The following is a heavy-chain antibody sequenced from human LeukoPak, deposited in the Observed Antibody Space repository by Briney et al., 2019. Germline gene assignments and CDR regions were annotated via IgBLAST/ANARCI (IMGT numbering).Heavy chain of an antibody. D-gene: IGHD2-2*01. CDR1: GFTFSSYE. CDR3: ARDRVVVVPSAYYYYGMDV. CDR2: ISSSGSTI. V-gene: IGHV3-48*03. J-gene: IGHJ6*02. Sequence: GGSLRLSCAASGFTFSSYEMNWVRQAPGKGLKWVSYISSSGSTIYYADSVKGRFTISRDNAKNSLYLQMNSLRAEDTAVYYCARDRVVVVPSAYYYYGMDVWGQGTTVTVSS.